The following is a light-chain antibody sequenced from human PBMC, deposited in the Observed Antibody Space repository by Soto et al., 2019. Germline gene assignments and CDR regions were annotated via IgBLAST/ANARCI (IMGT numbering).Light chain of an antibody. V-gene: IGKV1-33*01. CDR2: DAS. Sequence: DIQMTQSPSSLSASVGDRVTITCQASQDINKYLNWYQQKPGKAPKVLIYDASNSETGVPSRFSGSGSGTDFTFTISSLQSEDFATYYCQQYDNVLFTSTFGQGTKV. J-gene: IGKJ2*01. CDR1: QDINKY. CDR3: QQYDNVLFTST.